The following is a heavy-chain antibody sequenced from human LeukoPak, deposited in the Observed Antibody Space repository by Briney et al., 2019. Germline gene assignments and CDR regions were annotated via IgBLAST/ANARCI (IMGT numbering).Heavy chain of an antibody. Sequence: PSETLSLTCAVYGGSFSGYSWTSLRQPPGKGLEWIGEINPSGSTKYNPSLKRRVSISVDTSNNQFSLKLSSVTAADTAVYYCARGKSPRIRGLMGYYYYYMDVWGKGTTVTVSS. J-gene: IGHJ6*03. V-gene: IGHV4-34*01. D-gene: IGHD3-10*01. CDR3: ARGKSPRIRGLMGYYYYYMDV. CDR2: INPSGST. CDR1: GGSFSGYS.